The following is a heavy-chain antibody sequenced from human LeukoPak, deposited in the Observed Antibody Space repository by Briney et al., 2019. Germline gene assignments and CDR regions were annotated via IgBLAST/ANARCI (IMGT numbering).Heavy chain of an antibody. D-gene: IGHD3-22*01. CDR2: ISGSGANT. J-gene: IGHJ3*02. CDR3: ARGRSGYGPFDAFDI. Sequence: QPGGSLRLSCTASGYTFSSYAMTWVRQAPGEGLEWVSAISGSGANTYYADSVTGRFAASRDNSKDTLYLQMRSLRAEDTAVYYCARGRSGYGPFDAFDIWGHGTWVTVSS. CDR1: GYTFSSYA. V-gene: IGHV3-23*01.